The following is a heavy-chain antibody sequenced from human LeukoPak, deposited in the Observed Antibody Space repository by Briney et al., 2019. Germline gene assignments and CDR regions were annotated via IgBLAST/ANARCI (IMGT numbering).Heavy chain of an antibody. Sequence: GGSLRLSCAASGFTFSSYEMNWVRQAPGKELEWVSYISSSGSTIYYADSVKGRFTISRDNAKNSLYLQMNSLRAEDTAVYYCAREDQAEMGSDSLLRYFDWLRFFDPWGQGTLVTVSS. CDR2: ISSSGSTI. CDR1: GFTFSSYE. V-gene: IGHV3-48*03. D-gene: IGHD3-9*01. CDR3: AREDQAEMGSDSLLRYFDWLRFFDP. J-gene: IGHJ5*02.